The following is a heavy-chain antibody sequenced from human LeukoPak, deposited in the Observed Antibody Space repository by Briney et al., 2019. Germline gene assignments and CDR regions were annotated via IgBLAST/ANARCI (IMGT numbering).Heavy chain of an antibody. V-gene: IGHV1-69*01. D-gene: IGHD3-3*01. CDR3: ARIPRPIFGVVIRSSYYYYGMDV. CDR1: GATFSSYA. CDR2: IIPIFGTA. Sequence: SVKVSCKASGATFSSYAISWVRQAPGQGLEWMGGIIPIFGTANYAQKFQGRVTITADESTSTAYMELSSLRSEDTAVYYCARIPRPIFGVVIRSSYYYYGMDVWGQGTTVTVSS. J-gene: IGHJ6*02.